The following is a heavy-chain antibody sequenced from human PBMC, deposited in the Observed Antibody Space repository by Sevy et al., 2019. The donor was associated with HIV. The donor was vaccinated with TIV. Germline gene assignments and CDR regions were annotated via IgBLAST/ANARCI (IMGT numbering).Heavy chain of an antibody. Sequence: GGSLRLSCAASGFTFSSYGMNWVRQAPGKGLEWVSYISSSGSTIYYADSVKGRFTISRDNAKNSLYLQMNSLRAEDTAVYYCARGTYYYGSGITAGYGMDVWGQGTTVTVSS. D-gene: IGHD3-10*01. J-gene: IGHJ6*02. V-gene: IGHV3-48*03. CDR3: ARGTYYYGSGITAGYGMDV. CDR2: ISSSGSTI. CDR1: GFTFSSYG.